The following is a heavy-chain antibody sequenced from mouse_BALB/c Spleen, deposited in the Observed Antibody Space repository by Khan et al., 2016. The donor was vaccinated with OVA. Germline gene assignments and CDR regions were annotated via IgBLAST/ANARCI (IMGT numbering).Heavy chain of an antibody. V-gene: IGHV5-9-3*01. CDR3: ARSPDGNFAY. J-gene: IGHJ3*01. D-gene: IGHD2-1*01. CDR1: GFTFSTYA. Sequence: EVKLVESGGGLVKPGGSLKLSCAASGFTFSTYAMSWVRQTPEKRLEWVATISSDGDYTYYPDNVTGRFTISRDNAKNTLYLQMSSLRYEDTAMYYCARSPDGNFAYWGQGTLVTVSA. CDR2: ISSDGDYT.